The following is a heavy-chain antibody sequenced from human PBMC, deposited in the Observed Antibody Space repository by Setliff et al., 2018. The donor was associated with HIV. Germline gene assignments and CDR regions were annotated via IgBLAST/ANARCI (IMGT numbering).Heavy chain of an antibody. V-gene: IGHV4-61*01. D-gene: IGHD2-21*02. J-gene: IGHJ3*02. CDR2: MSYSGST. CDR3: ARSDSYCAGDCYGVDGVDAFDI. Sequence: SETLSLTCAVSGYSISSGYYWNWIRQPPGKGLEWIGYMSYSGSTDYNPSLKSRIIMSVDTSKNQFSLKLSSVTAADTALYYCARSDSYCAGDCYGVDGVDAFDIWGQGTMVTVSS. CDR1: GYSISSGYY.